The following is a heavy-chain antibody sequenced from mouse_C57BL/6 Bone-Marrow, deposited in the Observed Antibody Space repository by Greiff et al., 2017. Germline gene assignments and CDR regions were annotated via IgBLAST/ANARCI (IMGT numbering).Heavy chain of an antibody. J-gene: IGHJ3*01. CDR2: ISSGSSTI. Sequence: EVKLVESGGGLVKPGGSLKLSCAASGFTFSDYGMHWVRQAPEKGLEWVAYISSGSSTIYYADTVKGRFTISRDNAKNTLFLQMTSLRSEDTAMYYCASADYNSRIAFAYWGPGTLVTVSA. D-gene: IGHD1-1*01. V-gene: IGHV5-17*01. CDR3: ASADYNSRIAFAY. CDR1: GFTFSDYG.